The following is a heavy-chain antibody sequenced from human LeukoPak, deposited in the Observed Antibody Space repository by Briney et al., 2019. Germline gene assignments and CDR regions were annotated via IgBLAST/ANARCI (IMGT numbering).Heavy chain of an antibody. J-gene: IGHJ4*02. CDR1: GYTFSGYY. D-gene: IGHD3-10*01. Sequence: ASVKVSCKASGYTFSGYYMHWVRQAPGQGLEWMGWINPNSGGTNYAQKLQGRVTMTTDTSTSTAYMELRSLRSDDTAVYYCARDIRYGSGSYFDYWGQGTLVTVSS. V-gene: IGHV1-2*02. CDR3: ARDIRYGSGSYFDY. CDR2: INPNSGGT.